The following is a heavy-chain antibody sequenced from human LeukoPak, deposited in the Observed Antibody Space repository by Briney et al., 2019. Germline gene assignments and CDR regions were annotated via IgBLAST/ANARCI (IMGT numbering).Heavy chain of an antibody. Sequence: GGSLRLSCAASGFTFSSYGMHWVRQAPGKGLQWVAFIRYDGSNKYYAGSVKGRFTISRDNSKNTLYLQMNSLRAEDTAVYYCAKVGATWSGWYDYWGQGTLVTVSS. CDR1: GFTFSSYG. CDR2: IRYDGSNK. J-gene: IGHJ4*02. CDR3: AKVGATWSGWYDY. D-gene: IGHD6-19*01. V-gene: IGHV3-30*02.